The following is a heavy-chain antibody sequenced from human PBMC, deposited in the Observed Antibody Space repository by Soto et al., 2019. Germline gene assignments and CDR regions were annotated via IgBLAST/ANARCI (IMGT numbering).Heavy chain of an antibody. V-gene: IGHV4-59*01. J-gene: IGHJ6*02. CDR1: GGSLSSYY. CDR2: IYYSGST. Sequence: PSETQSLTCPVSGGSLSSYYLSWIRQPPGKGLEWIGYIYYSGSTNYNPSLKSRVTISVDTSKNQFSLKLSSVTAADTAVYYCARLYCISTSCYLSDYYYGMDVWGQGPTVTVSS. D-gene: IGHD2-2*01. CDR3: ARLYCISTSCYLSDYYYGMDV.